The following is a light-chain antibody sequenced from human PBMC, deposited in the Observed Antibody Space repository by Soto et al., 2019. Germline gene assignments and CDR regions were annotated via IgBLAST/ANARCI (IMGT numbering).Light chain of an antibody. J-gene: IGLJ1*01. CDR2: DVS. V-gene: IGLV2-11*01. CDR1: SSDVGGYNF. CDR3: CSYAGSYTWV. Sequence: QSALTQPRSVSGSPGQSVTISCTGTSSDVGGYNFVSWYQQHPGKAPKLMIYDVSKRPSGVPDRFSGSKSANTASLTISGPQAEDEADYYCCSYAGSYTWVFGTGTKLTVL.